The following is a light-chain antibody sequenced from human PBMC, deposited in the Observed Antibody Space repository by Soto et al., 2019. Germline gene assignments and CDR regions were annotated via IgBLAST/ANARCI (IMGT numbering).Light chain of an antibody. V-gene: IGKV3-11*01. CDR2: DAS. CDR3: QQRSNWPPIT. J-gene: IGKJ5*01. Sequence: EMVLTQSPATLSLSPGERATLSCRSSQSVSSYLAWYQQKPGQAPRLPIYDASNRATGIPARFSGSGSGTDFTLTISSLEPGDFAVYYCQQRSNWPPITFGQGTRLEIK. CDR1: QSVSSY.